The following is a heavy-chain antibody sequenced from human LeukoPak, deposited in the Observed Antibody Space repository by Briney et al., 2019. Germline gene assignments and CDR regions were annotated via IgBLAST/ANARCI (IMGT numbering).Heavy chain of an antibody. V-gene: IGHV4-4*07. D-gene: IGHD3-10*01. Sequence: SETLSLTCTVSGGSISSYYWSWIRQPAGKGLEWIGRIYTSGSTNYNPSLKSRVTMSVDTSKHQFSLKLSSVTAADTAVYYCARDVTYGSGSFHYYYGMDVWGQGTTVTVSS. CDR3: ARDVTYGSGSFHYYYGMDV. CDR1: GGSISSYY. J-gene: IGHJ6*02. CDR2: IYTSGST.